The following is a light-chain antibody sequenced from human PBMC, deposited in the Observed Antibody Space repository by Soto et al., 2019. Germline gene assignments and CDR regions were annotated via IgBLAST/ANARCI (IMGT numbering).Light chain of an antibody. V-gene: IGKV3-20*01. CDR2: DAS. CDR1: QSVKNNY. Sequence: EIVLTQSPGTLSLSPGERATLSCRASQSVKNNYLAWYQHKPGQAPRFLMYDASSRATGIPDRFPGSGSGSDFTLTASKLEPEDFAGYYYQQYGTAPLAFGGGTKVE. CDR3: QQYGTAPLA. J-gene: IGKJ4*01.